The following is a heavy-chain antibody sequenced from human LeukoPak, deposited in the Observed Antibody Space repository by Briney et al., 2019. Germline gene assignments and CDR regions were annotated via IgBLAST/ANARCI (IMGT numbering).Heavy chain of an antibody. D-gene: IGHD5-18*01. CDR3: ARDSPDGYTSGHYYYYLDV. CDR2: IHSGGTT. V-gene: IGHV4-4*07. Sequence: SENLSLTCTVSGGSMNRFYWAWIRQPAGRGLEWIGRIHSGGTTNYNPSLESRLTISLDTSKNQFSLNLNSVTAADTAVYYCARDSPDGYTSGHYYYYLDVWGKGTTVTVSS. J-gene: IGHJ6*03. CDR1: GGSMNRFY.